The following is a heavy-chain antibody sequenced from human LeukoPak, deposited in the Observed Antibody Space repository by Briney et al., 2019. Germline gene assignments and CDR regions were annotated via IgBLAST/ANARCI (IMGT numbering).Heavy chain of an antibody. CDR2: IKSKVDGGAI. D-gene: IGHD2/OR15-2a*01. CDR3: ATDTFYMKGFDP. Sequence: GGSLRLSRAASGFNFGNAWMYWVRQAPGKGLEWVGRIKSKVDGGAIDYPTPVKARFTMSRDDSRNILYLQMNSLKTEDTARYYCATDTFYMKGFDPWGQGTQVIVSS. CDR1: GFNFGNAW. V-gene: IGHV3-15*07. J-gene: IGHJ5*02.